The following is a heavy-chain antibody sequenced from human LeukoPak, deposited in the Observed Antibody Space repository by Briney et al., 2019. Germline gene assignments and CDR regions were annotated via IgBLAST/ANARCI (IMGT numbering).Heavy chain of an antibody. Sequence: GGSLRLPCAASGFTFSSYAMHWVRQAPGKGLEWVAVISYDGSNKYYADSVKGRFTISRDNSKNTLYLQMNSLRAEDTAVYYCARDRELWLGLRIDYWGQGTLVTVSS. V-gene: IGHV3-30-3*01. D-gene: IGHD5-18*01. CDR3: ARDRELWLGLRIDY. CDR1: GFTFSSYA. J-gene: IGHJ4*02. CDR2: ISYDGSNK.